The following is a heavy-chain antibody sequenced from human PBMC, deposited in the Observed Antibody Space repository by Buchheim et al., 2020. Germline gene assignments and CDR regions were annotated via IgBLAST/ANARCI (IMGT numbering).Heavy chain of an antibody. CDR2: INHSGST. D-gene: IGHD6-19*01. V-gene: IGHV4-34*01. CDR1: GGSFSGYY. J-gene: IGHJ4*02. Sequence: QVQLQQWGAGLLKPSETLSLTCAVYGGSFSGYYWSWIRQPPGKGLEWIGEINHSGSTNYNPSLKSRVTISVDTSKNQFSLTLSSVTAADTAVYYCARGHSSGSDFDYWGQGTL. CDR3: ARGHSSGSDFDY.